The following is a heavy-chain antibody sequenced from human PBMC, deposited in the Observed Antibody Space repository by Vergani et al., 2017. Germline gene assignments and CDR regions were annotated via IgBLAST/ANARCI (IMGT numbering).Heavy chain of an antibody. CDR1: GGTFSSSA. Sequence: QVQLVQSGAEVKKPGSSVKVSCKASGGTFSSSAISWVRQAPGQGLEWMGGIIPIFGTANYAQKFQGRVTITADESTSTAYMELSSLRSEDTAVYYCASRDITIFGVVIIRSYYYYGMDVWGQGTTVTVSS. D-gene: IGHD3-3*01. J-gene: IGHJ6*02. V-gene: IGHV1-69*01. CDR2: IIPIFGTA. CDR3: ASRDITIFGVVIIRSYYYYGMDV.